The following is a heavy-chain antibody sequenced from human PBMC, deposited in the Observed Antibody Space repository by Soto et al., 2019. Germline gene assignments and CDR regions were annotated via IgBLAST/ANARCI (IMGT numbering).Heavy chain of an antibody. V-gene: IGHV1-69*13. D-gene: IGHD5-12*01. CDR3: ARVIKRGYSGYDFVY. CDR2: IIPIFGTA. Sequence: SVKVSCKASGGTFSSYAISWVRQAPGQGLEWMGGIIPIFGTANYAQKFQGRVTITADESTSTAYMELSSLRSEDTAVYYCARVIKRGYSGYDFVYWGQGTLVTVSS. J-gene: IGHJ4*02. CDR1: GGTFSSYA.